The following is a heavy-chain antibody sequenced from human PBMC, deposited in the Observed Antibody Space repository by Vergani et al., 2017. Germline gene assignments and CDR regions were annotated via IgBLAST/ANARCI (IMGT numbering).Heavy chain of an antibody. Sequence: QVQLQESGPGLVKPSQTLALTCTASIDSITSGSSYWSWIRQPAGKGLGWIVRIYTSGRTYFNPSLKSRVTISLDTSKNQFSLDLTSVTAADTAVYFCAREYSYGQFDHWGQGILVTVSS. CDR3: AREYSYGQFDH. CDR1: IDSITSGSSY. J-gene: IGHJ4*02. CDR2: IYTSGRT. D-gene: IGHD5-18*01. V-gene: IGHV4-61*02.